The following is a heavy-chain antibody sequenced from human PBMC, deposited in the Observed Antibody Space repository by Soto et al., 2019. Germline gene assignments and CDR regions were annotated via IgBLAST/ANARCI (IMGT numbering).Heavy chain of an antibody. D-gene: IGHD3-10*01. CDR3: ARGRYGEY. J-gene: IGHJ4*02. CDR1: GYTFTSYG. CDR2: ISAPNGNT. Sequence: QVHLVQSGAEVKKPGASVKVSCKASGYTFTSYGITWVRQAPGQGLEWMGWISAPNGNTDYAQKLQGRVIVTRDTSTSTAYMEMRSLRSDDTAVYYCARGRYGEYWGQGALVTVSS. V-gene: IGHV1-18*01.